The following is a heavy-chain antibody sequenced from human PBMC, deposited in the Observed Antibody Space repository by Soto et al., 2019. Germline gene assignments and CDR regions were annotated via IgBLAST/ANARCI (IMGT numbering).Heavy chain of an antibody. Sequence: QVQLVQSGAEVKKPGSSVKVSCKASGGTFSSYAISWVRQAPGQGLEWMGGIIPIFGTANYAQKFQGRVTITADESTSTAYMELSSLRSEDTAVYYCARGGGDYSWSYYTGRYYFDYWGQGTLVTVSS. V-gene: IGHV1-69*01. CDR3: ARGGGDYSWSYYTGRYYFDY. CDR1: GGTFSSYA. CDR2: IIPIFGTA. D-gene: IGHD1-26*01. J-gene: IGHJ4*02.